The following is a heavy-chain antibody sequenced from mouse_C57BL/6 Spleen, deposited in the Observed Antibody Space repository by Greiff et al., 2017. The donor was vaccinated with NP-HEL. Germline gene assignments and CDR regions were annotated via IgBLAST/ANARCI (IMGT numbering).Heavy chain of an antibody. Sequence: QVQLQQPGAELVKPGASVKLSCKASGYTFTSYWMQWVKQRPGQGLEWIGEIDPSDSYTNYNQKFKGKATLTVDTSSSTAYMQLSSLTSEDSAVYYCARGGYGNLWFAYWGQGTLVTVSA. CDR2: IDPSDSYT. J-gene: IGHJ3*01. D-gene: IGHD2-10*02. CDR3: ARGGYGNLWFAY. V-gene: IGHV1-50*01. CDR1: GYTFTSYW.